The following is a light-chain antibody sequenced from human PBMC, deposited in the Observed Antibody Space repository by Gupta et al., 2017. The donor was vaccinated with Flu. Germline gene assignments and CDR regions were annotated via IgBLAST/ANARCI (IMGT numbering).Light chain of an antibody. V-gene: IGLV2-23*01. CDR2: EGS. CDR1: SSGVGSYNL. J-gene: IGLJ3*02. CDR3: CSYACSSTWV. Sequence: QSALTQPASVSGSPGQSIPISCTGTSSGVGSYNLVSWYQQHPGKAPKLMIYEGSKRPSGVSNRFSGSKSGNTASLTISGLQAEDEADYYCCSYACSSTWVFGGGTKLTVL.